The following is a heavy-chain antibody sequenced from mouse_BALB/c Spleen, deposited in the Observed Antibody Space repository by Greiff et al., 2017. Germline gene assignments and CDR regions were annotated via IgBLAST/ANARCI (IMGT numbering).Heavy chain of an antibody. V-gene: IGHV5-4*02. J-gene: IGHJ3*01. CDR1: GFTFSDYY. CDR2: ISDGGSYT. CDR3: ARDQGNPWFAY. D-gene: IGHD2-1*01. Sequence: EVMLVESGGGLVKPGGSLKLSCAASGFTFSDYYMYWVRQTPEKRLEWVATISDGGSYTYYPDSVKGRFTISRDNAKNNLYLQMSSLKSEDTAMYYCARDQGNPWFAYWGQGTLVTVSA.